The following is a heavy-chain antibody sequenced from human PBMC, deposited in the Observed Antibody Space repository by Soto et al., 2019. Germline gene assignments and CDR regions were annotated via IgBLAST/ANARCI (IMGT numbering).Heavy chain of an antibody. Sequence: ETLSLTCTVSGGSISSSSYYWGWIRQPPGKGLEWIGSIYYSGSTYYNPSLKSRVTISVDTSKNQFSLKLSSVTAADTAVYYCARLRGTSPEAYYYYYYGMDVWGQGTTVS. J-gene: IGHJ6*02. CDR2: IYYSGST. D-gene: IGHD1-7*01. CDR1: GGSISSSSYY. CDR3: ARLRGTSPEAYYYYYYGMDV. V-gene: IGHV4-39*01.